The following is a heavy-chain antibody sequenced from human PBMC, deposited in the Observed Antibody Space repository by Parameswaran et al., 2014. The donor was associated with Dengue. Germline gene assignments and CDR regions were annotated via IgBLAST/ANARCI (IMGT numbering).Heavy chain of an antibody. V-gene: IGHV4-59*01. D-gene: IGHD3-16*01. Sequence: WIRQPPGKGLEWIGYIYYSGSTNYNPSLKSRVTISVDTSKNQFSLKLSSVTAADTAVYYCARLGYYDYVWGSRNYYYYGMDVWGQGTTVTVSS. CDR3: ARLGYYDYVWGSRNYYYYGMDV. CDR2: IYYSGST. J-gene: IGHJ6*02.